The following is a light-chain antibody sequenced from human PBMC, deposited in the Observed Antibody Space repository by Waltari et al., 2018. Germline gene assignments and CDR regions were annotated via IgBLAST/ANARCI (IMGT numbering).Light chain of an antibody. CDR2: NNN. V-gene: IGLV1-40*01. CDR3: QSYDSSLSGFYV. Sequence: QSVLTQPPSVSGAPGQRVTISCTGSSSNIGSGYHVHWYQQLPGTAPKLLIFNNNKRAAGVPDRFSGAQSGTSASRACTGLKAEDEAHYYCQSYDSSLSGFYVFGTGTKVTVL. J-gene: IGLJ1*01. CDR1: SSNIGSGYH.